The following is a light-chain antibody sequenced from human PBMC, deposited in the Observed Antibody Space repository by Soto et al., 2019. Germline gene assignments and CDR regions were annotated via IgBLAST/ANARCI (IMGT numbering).Light chain of an antibody. V-gene: IGLV2-14*01. CDR2: EVS. CDR3: ISYTSDSTFV. Sequence: QAVVTQPASVSGSPGQSITISCAGTRSDVGGYNYVSWYQQHPGKAPKLMIYEVSNRPSGVSTRFSGSKSGSTASLTISGLQAEDEADYYCISYTSDSTFVFGTGTKVTVL. J-gene: IGLJ1*01. CDR1: RSDVGGYNY.